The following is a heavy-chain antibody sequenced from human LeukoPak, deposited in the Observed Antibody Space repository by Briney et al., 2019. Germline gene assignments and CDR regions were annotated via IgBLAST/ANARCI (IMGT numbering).Heavy chain of an antibody. CDR3: ARDGDSSGYYPDDAFDI. Sequence: PGGSLRLSCAASGFTFSSYWMHWVRQAPGKGLVWVSRINSDGSSTSYADSVKGRFTISRDNAKNTLYLQMNSLRAEDTAVYYCARDGDSSGYYPDDAFDIWGQGTMVTVSS. V-gene: IGHV3-74*01. CDR2: INSDGSST. D-gene: IGHD3-22*01. J-gene: IGHJ3*02. CDR1: GFTFSSYW.